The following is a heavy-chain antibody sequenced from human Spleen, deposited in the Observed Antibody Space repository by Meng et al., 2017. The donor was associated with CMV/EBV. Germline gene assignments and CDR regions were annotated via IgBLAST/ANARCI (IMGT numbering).Heavy chain of an antibody. Sequence: GESLKISCASSTFTFSTYAIHWVRQAPGKGLEWVALISYDGSNKYYADAVKGRFTISRDNSKNMVYLQMNSLRAEDTAVYYCAGRDSTLSDYWGQGTLVTVSS. V-gene: IGHV3-30-3*01. D-gene: IGHD6-6*01. CDR3: AGRDSTLSDY. CDR1: TFTFSTYA. J-gene: IGHJ4*02. CDR2: ISYDGSNK.